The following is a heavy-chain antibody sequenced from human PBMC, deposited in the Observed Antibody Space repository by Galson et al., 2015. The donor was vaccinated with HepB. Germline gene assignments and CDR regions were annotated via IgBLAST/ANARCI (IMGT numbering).Heavy chain of an antibody. J-gene: IGHJ4*02. D-gene: IGHD3-22*01. V-gene: IGHV5-51*01. CDR1: GYTFTNYR. CDR2: IHPGNSNV. Sequence: QSGAEVKKPGESLKISCKGSGYTFTNYRIGWVRQMPGKGLEWMGIIHPGNSNVRYSPSFQGQVTISADKSTSTAYLQWSSLKVSDTATYYCARLDQYYYDTGGYYFDSWGQGTLVTVSS. CDR3: ARLDQYYYDTGGYYFDS.